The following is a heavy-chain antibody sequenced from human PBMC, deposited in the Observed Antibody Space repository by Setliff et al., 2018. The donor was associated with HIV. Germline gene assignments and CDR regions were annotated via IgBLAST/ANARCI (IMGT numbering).Heavy chain of an antibody. Sequence: SETLSLTCTVSGGSISSETFSWNWIRQPAGKGLEWIGRIHTSGNTNYNPSLKSRVTISVDTSKSQLSLKLSSLTAADTAVYYCARGRTQWPNYNYFDPWGLGTLVTVSS. J-gene: IGHJ5*02. CDR1: GGSISSETFS. CDR3: ARGRTQWPNYNYFDP. V-gene: IGHV4-61*02. CDR2: IHTSGNT. D-gene: IGHD6-19*01.